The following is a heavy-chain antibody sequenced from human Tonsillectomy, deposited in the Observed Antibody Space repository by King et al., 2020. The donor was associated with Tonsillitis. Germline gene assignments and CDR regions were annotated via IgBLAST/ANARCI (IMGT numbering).Heavy chain of an antibody. V-gene: IGHV3-48*04. CDR1: VFNFNNYG. CDR2: IRNNSNTI. Sequence: VQLVESGGGLVQPGGSLRLSCAASVFNFNNYGMNWVRQAPGKGLEWISYIRNNSNTIYYADSVKGRFTISRDNAKNSLFLQMNSLRAEDTAIYYCAGDTSVGWHSDLWGRGTLVTVSA. J-gene: IGHJ2*01. CDR3: AGDTSVGWHSDL.